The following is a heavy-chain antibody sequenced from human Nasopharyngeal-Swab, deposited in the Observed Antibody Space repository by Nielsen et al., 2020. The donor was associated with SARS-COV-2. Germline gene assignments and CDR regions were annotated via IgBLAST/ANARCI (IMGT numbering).Heavy chain of an antibody. CDR3: AREGQTVDINYYYYYMDV. D-gene: IGHD2-2*03. V-gene: IGHV3-33*01. CDR2: IWYDGSNK. CDR1: GFTFSSYG. J-gene: IGHJ6*03. Sequence: GGSLRLSCAASGFTFSSYGMHWVRQAPGKGLEWVAVIWYDGSNKYYADSVKGRFTISRDNSKNTLYLQMNSLRAEDTAVYYCAREGQTVDINYYYYYMDVWGKGTTVTVSS.